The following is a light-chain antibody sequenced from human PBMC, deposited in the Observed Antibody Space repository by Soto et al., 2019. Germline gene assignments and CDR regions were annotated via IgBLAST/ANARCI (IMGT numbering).Light chain of an antibody. V-gene: IGKV3D-15*01. Sequence: EIVMTQSPATLSVSPGERATLSCRASQSVSSNLAWYQQKPGQAPRLLIYGASTRATGIPARFSGSGSGTEFTLTISSLEPEDFAVYYCQQRSNCPTFGGGTKVDIK. J-gene: IGKJ4*01. CDR2: GAS. CDR1: QSVSSN. CDR3: QQRSNCPT.